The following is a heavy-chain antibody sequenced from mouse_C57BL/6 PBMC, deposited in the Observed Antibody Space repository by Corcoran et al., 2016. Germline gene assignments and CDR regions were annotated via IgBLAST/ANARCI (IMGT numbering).Heavy chain of an antibody. V-gene: IGHV3-6*01. CDR1: GYSITSGYY. CDR3: ARKAYGSHYFDY. Sequence: DVQLQESGPGLVKPSQSLSLTCSVTGYSITSGYYWNWIRQFPGNKLEWMGYISYDGSNNYNPSLKNRISITRDTSKNQFFLKLNSVTTEDTATYYCARKAYGSHYFDYWGQGTTLTVSS. D-gene: IGHD1-1*01. J-gene: IGHJ2*01. CDR2: ISYDGSN.